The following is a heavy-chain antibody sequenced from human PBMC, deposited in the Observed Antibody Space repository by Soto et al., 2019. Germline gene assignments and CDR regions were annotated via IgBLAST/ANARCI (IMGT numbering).Heavy chain of an antibody. D-gene: IGHD3-3*01. Sequence: ASVKVSCKASGYTFTSYYMHWVRQAPGQGLEWMGIINPSGGSTSYAQKFQGRVTMTRDTSTSTVYMELSSLRSEDTAVYYCARGATRFLEWLLALDAFDIWGQGTMVTVSS. CDR3: ARGATRFLEWLLALDAFDI. CDR2: INPSGGST. J-gene: IGHJ3*02. CDR1: GYTFTSYY. V-gene: IGHV1-46*03.